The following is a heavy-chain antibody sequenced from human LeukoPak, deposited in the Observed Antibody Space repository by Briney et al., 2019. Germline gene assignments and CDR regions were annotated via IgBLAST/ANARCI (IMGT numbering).Heavy chain of an antibody. CDR2: FDPEDGET. CDR1: GYTLTELS. J-gene: IGHJ3*02. CDR3: ATDSVAVAGTDAFDI. Sequence: ASVKVSCKVSGYTLTELSMHWVRQAPGKGPEWMGGFDPEDGETIYAQKFQGRVTMTEDTSTDTAYMELSSLRSEDTAVYYCATDSVAVAGTDAFDIWGQGTMVTVSS. V-gene: IGHV1-24*01. D-gene: IGHD6-19*01.